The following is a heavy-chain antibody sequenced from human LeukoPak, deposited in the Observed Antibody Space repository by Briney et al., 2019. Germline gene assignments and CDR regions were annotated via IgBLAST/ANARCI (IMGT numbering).Heavy chain of an antibody. V-gene: IGHV3-23*01. CDR1: GFTFSSNS. J-gene: IGHJ4*02. CDR3: AKDWGYGSGTYYPH. D-gene: IGHD3-10*01. CDR2: ITNNGATT. Sequence: GGSLRLSCSASGFTFSSNSMNWVRQAPGRGLEWVSVITNNGATTYYAHSVKGRFTISRDNSKNMLYLQMNSLRAEDTAVYYCAKDWGYGSGTYYPHWGQGTLVTVSS.